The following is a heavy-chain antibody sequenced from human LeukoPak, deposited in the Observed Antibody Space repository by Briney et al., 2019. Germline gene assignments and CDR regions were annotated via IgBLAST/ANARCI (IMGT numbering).Heavy chain of an antibody. Sequence: GRSLRLSFAASGFTFSDYPLHWVRQPPGKGLEWVAVISYGGGTKYYTDSVKGRFTISRDNSKNTLYLEMNGLRAEDTAVYYCARDPYRGAPDYFDYWGQGTLVTVSS. CDR1: GFTFSDYP. CDR3: ARDPYRGAPDYFDY. D-gene: IGHD1-14*01. J-gene: IGHJ4*02. CDR2: ISYGGGTK. V-gene: IGHV3-30-3*01.